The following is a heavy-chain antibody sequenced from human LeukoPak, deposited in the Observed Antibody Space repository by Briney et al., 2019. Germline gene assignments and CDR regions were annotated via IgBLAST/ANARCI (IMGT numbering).Heavy chain of an antibody. Sequence: SETLSLTCTVSGGSISSSSYYWGWIRQPPGKGLEWIGSIYYSGSTYYNPSLKSRVTISVDTSKNQFSLKLSSVTAADTAVHYCASGVDCSSTSCYLNWFDPWGQGTLVTVSS. CDR3: ASGVDCSSTSCYLNWFDP. CDR1: GGSISSSSYY. J-gene: IGHJ5*02. CDR2: IYYSGST. D-gene: IGHD2-2*01. V-gene: IGHV4-39*01.